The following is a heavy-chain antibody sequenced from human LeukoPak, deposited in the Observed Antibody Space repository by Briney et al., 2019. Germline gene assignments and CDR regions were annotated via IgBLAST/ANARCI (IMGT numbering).Heavy chain of an antibody. CDR1: GGSINSYY. V-gene: IGHV4-59*01. CDR3: ARGSKDRAAMVTFDY. J-gene: IGHJ4*02. D-gene: IGHD5-18*01. Sequence: PSETLSLTCTVSGGSINSYYWSWIRQPPGKGLEWIGYIYYSGSTNYNPSLKSRVTISVDTSKNQFSLKLSSVTAADTAVYYCARGSKDRAAMVTFDYWGQGTLVTVSS. CDR2: IYYSGST.